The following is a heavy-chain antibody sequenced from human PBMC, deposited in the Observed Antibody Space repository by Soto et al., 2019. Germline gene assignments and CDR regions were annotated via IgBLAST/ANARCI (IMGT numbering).Heavy chain of an antibody. V-gene: IGHV3-30*18. D-gene: IGHD2-2*01. Sequence: QVPLVESGGGVVQPGRSLRLSCAASGFTFSNYGMHWVRQAPGKGLEWVAIRSYDGDNEYYADSVRGRFTISRDNSKNSLYLQTSSLRHEDTAVYYCAKDGGPVYCNSPGCSAKHFDYWGQGTLVTVSS. CDR2: RSYDGDNE. CDR3: AKDGGPVYCNSPGCSAKHFDY. J-gene: IGHJ4*02. CDR1: GFTFSNYG.